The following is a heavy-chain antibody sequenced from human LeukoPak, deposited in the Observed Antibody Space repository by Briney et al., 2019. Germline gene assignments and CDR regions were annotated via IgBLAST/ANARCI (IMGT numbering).Heavy chain of an antibody. J-gene: IGHJ4*02. CDR1: GFTFSSYW. Sequence: GGSLRLSCAASGFTFSSYWMHWVRQAPGKGLEWVSAISGSGGSTYYADSVKGRFTISRDNSKNTLYLQMSSLRAEDTAVYYCAKAWIRYYDSSGYYTVFDYWGQGTLVTVSS. V-gene: IGHV3-23*01. D-gene: IGHD3-22*01. CDR2: ISGSGGST. CDR3: AKAWIRYYDSSGYYTVFDY.